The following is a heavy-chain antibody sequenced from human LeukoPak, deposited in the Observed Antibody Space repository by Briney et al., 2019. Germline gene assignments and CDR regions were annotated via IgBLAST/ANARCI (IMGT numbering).Heavy chain of an antibody. V-gene: IGHV3-23*01. CDR2: ISGSGGST. CDR1: GFTFNSYA. D-gene: IGHD6-13*01. CDR3: AKAQDPIAAAGTSPFDY. Sequence: GGSLRLSCAASGFTFNSYAMSWVRQAPGKGLEWVSAISGSGGSTFYADSVKGRFTISRDNSKNTLSLQMNSLRAEDTAVYYCAKAQDPIAAAGTSPFDYWGQGTLVTVSS. J-gene: IGHJ4*02.